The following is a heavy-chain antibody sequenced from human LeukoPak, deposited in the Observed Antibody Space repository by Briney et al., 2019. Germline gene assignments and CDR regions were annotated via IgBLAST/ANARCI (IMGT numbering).Heavy chain of an antibody. D-gene: IGHD6-13*01. J-gene: IGHJ4*02. CDR1: GFTFGRYA. CDR2: LSGSGGST. V-gene: IGHV3-23*01. CDR3: AKDSSSSWYYFDY. Sequence: GGSLRLSCAASGFTFGRYAMSWVRQAPGKGLEWVSALSGSGGSTYYADSVKGRFTISRDNSKNTLYLQMNSLRAEDTAVYYCAKDSSSSWYYFDYWGQGTLVTVSS.